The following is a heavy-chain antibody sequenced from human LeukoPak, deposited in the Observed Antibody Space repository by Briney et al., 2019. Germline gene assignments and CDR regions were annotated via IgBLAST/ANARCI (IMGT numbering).Heavy chain of an antibody. V-gene: IGHV5-51*01. CDR3: ARAYGSGSYPDY. Sequence: GGSLKISGQGSGYSFGTVWIGWVRKLHGKGLGWMGIIYPGDSETRYSPSFQGQVTISADKSISTAYLQWSSLKASDTAMYYCARAYGSGSYPDYWGQGTLVTVSS. CDR1: GYSFGTVW. CDR2: IYPGDSET. J-gene: IGHJ4*02. D-gene: IGHD3-10*01.